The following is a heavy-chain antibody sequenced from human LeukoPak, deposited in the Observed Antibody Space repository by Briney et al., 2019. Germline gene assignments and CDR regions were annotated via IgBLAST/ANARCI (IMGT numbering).Heavy chain of an antibody. Sequence: GGSLRLSCAASGFTFSSYTIHWVRQASGKGLEWVAVIAHDGRNTYYADSVKGRFTISRDDSKNTLSLQMNNLRPEDTAVYYCARDDGTVITDSFFDYWGQGTLVSVSS. CDR2: IAHDGRNT. V-gene: IGHV3-30*04. D-gene: IGHD4-11*01. CDR1: GFTFSSYT. J-gene: IGHJ4*02. CDR3: ARDDGTVITDSFFDY.